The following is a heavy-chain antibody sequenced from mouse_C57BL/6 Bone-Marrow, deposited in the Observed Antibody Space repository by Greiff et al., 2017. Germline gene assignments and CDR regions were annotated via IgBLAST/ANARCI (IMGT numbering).Heavy chain of an antibody. CDR2: SRDKANDYTT. Sequence: EVKVVESGGGLVQSGRSLRLSCATSGFTFSDFYMEWVRQAPGKGLEWIAASRDKANDYTTEYSASVKGRFIVSRDTSQSILYLQMNALRAEDTAIYYCARDLSYYGSSCWYFDVWGTGTTVTVSS. D-gene: IGHD1-1*01. CDR1: GFTFSDFY. CDR3: ARDLSYYGSSCWYFDV. V-gene: IGHV7-1*01. J-gene: IGHJ1*03.